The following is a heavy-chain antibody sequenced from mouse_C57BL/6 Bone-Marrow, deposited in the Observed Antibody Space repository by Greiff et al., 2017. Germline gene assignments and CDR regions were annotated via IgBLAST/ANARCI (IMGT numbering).Heavy chain of an antibody. J-gene: IGHJ3*01. CDR1: GFTFSSYA. CDR3: ARGPYYYGSTPFAY. D-gene: IGHD1-1*01. Sequence: EVNLVESGGGLVKPGGSLKLSCAASGFTFSSYAMSWVRQTPEKRLEWVATISDGGSYTYYPDNVKGRFTISRDNAKNNLYLQMSHLKSEDTAMYYCARGPYYYGSTPFAYWGQGTLVTVSA. V-gene: IGHV5-4*03. CDR2: ISDGGSYT.